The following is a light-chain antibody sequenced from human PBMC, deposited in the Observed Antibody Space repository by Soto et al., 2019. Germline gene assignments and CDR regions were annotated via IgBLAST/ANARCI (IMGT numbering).Light chain of an antibody. J-gene: IGKJ4*01. Sequence: DIQLTQSPSFLSASVGDRVTITCRASQGISSYLAWYQQKPGKAPKLLIYAASTLQSGVPSRFSGSGSRTEFTLTISRLQPEDFATYYCQQLNSYPRLTFGGGTKVDIK. V-gene: IGKV1-9*01. CDR3: QQLNSYPRLT. CDR1: QGISSY. CDR2: AAS.